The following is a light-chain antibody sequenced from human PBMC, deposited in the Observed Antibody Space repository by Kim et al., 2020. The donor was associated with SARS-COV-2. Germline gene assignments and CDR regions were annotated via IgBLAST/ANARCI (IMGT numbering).Light chain of an antibody. CDR2: KAS. CDR1: QNIGEW. V-gene: IGKV1-5*01. J-gene: IGKJ2*01. CDR3: QQYDADSYT. Sequence: DIQMTQSPSILPASVGDRVTLTCRASQNIGEWLAWFQQKPGKAPQLLISKASTLESGVPLRFSGSGSGTEFTLTISSLQPDDFATYYCQQYDADSYTFGQGTKLEI.